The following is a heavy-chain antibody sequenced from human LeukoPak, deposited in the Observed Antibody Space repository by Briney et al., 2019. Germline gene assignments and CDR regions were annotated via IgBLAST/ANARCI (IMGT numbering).Heavy chain of an antibody. J-gene: IGHJ4*02. D-gene: IGHD5-12*01. Sequence: PSETLSLTCTVSGDSISSYYWSWIRQSPGKGLEWIGYIYYSGTTNYNPSLKSRVTISVDTSKNQFSLKLSSVTAADTAVYYCARKDPGYSGYSDFDYWGQGTLVTVSS. V-gene: IGHV4-59*08. CDR3: ARKDPGYSGYSDFDY. CDR1: GDSISSYY. CDR2: IYYSGTT.